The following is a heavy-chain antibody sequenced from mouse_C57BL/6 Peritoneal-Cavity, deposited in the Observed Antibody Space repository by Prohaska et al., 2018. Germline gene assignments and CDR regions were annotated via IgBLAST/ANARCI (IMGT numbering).Heavy chain of an antibody. CDR1: GYTFTSYW. V-gene: IGHV1-59*01. J-gene: IGHJ2*01. D-gene: IGHD3-2*02. CDR3: ARGKAQGDY. Sequence: QVQLQQPGAELVRPGTSVKLSCKASGYTFTSYWMHWVKQRPGQGLEWIGVIDPSDSYTNYNQKFKGKATLTVDTSSSTAYMQLSSLTSEDSAVYYCARGKAQGDYWGQDTTLTVSS. CDR2: IDPSDSYT.